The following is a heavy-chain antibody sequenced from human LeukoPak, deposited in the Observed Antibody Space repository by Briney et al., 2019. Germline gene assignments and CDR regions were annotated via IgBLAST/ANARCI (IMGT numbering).Heavy chain of an antibody. V-gene: IGHV3-21*01. J-gene: IGHJ6*03. Sequence: GGSLRLSCAASGFTFSSYSMNWVRQAPGKGLEWVSSISSSSSYIYYADSVKGRFTISRDNTKNSLYLQMNSLRAEDTAVYYCARDSERTYCSGGSCYSYYYYMDVWGKGTTVTVSS. CDR3: ARDSERTYCSGGSCYSYYYYMDV. CDR1: GFTFSSYS. CDR2: ISSSSSYI. D-gene: IGHD2-15*01.